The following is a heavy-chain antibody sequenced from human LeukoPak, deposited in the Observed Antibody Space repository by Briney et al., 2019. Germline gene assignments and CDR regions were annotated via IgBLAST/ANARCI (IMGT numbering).Heavy chain of an antibody. D-gene: IGHD3-9*01. V-gene: IGHV3-23*01. J-gene: IGHJ4*02. CDR2: ITGSGGNT. Sequence: PGGSLRLSCAASGFTFSNYAMSWVRQAPGKGLEWVSAITGSGGNTYYADSVKGRFTISRDNSKNTVFLQMNSLRAEDTAVYYCAKWGDYDVLTGYYVSDYWGRETLVTVSS. CDR3: AKWGDYDVLTGYYVSDY. CDR1: GFTFSNYA.